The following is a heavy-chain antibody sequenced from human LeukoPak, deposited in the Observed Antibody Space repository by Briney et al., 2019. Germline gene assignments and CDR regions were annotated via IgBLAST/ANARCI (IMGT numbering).Heavy chain of an antibody. V-gene: IGHV4-39*01. CDR3: ARARYANAWYAFDI. J-gene: IGHJ3*02. D-gene: IGHD2-2*01. CDR1: GGSIRSSNYY. CDR2: MYYSGNT. Sequence: SETLSLTCSVSGGSIRSSNYYWGWIRQPPGKGLEWIGSMYYSGNTYHNTSLKSRVTIYVDTSKNQFSLKLSSVNAADTAVYYCARARYANAWYAFDIWGHGTMVTVSS.